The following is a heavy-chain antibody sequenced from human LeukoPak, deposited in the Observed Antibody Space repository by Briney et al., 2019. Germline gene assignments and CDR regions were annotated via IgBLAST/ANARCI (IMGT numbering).Heavy chain of an antibody. D-gene: IGHD3-16*02. CDR1: GYSISSGYY. CDR3: ARSMVGGVIDIVY. V-gene: IGHV4-38-2*01. Sequence: KPSETLSLTCAVSGYSISSGYYWGWIRQPQGKGLEWIGSIYHSGSTYYNPSLKSRVTISVDTSKNQFSLKLSSVTAADTAVYYCARSMVGGVIDIVYWGQGTLVTVSS. CDR2: IYHSGST. J-gene: IGHJ4*02.